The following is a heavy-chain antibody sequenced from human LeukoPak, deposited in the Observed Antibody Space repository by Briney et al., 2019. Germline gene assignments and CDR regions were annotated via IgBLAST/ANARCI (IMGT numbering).Heavy chain of an antibody. V-gene: IGHV3-30*18. Sequence: GRSLRLSCAASGFTFSSYGMHWVRQAPGKGLEWVTVISYDGSNKYYADSVKGRFTISRDNSKNTLYLQMNSLRAEDTAVYYCAKDDIPGGIVGVSFDYWGQGTLVTVSS. CDR2: ISYDGSNK. D-gene: IGHD1-26*01. J-gene: IGHJ4*02. CDR3: AKDDIPGGIVGVSFDY. CDR1: GFTFSSYG.